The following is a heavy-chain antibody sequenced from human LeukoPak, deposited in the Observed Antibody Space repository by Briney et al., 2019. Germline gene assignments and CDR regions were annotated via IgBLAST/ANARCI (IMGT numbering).Heavy chain of an antibody. CDR2: INPNSGGT. Sequence: EASVKVSCKSSGYTFTGYYMHWVRQAPGQGLEWMGWINPNSGGTNYAQKFQGRVTMTRDTSISTAYMELSRLRSDDTAVYYCARGIRAAGPYGHQLGVIYWGQGTLVTVSS. J-gene: IGHJ4*02. CDR1: GYTFTGYY. V-gene: IGHV1-2*02. CDR3: ARGIRAAGPYGHQLGVIY. D-gene: IGHD6-13*01.